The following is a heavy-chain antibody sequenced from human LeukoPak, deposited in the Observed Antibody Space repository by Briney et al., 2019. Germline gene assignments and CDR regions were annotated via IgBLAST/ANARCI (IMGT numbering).Heavy chain of an antibody. V-gene: IGHV4-34*01. CDR3: ARLWNYDYIWGSYRFFDY. Sequence: SETLSLTCAVYGGSFSGYYWSRIRQPPGKGLEWIGEINHSGSTNYNPSLKSRVTISVDTSKNQFSLKLSSVTAADTAVYYCARLWNYDYIWGSYRFFDYWGQGTLVTVSS. D-gene: IGHD3-16*02. J-gene: IGHJ4*02. CDR1: GGSFSGYY. CDR2: INHSGST.